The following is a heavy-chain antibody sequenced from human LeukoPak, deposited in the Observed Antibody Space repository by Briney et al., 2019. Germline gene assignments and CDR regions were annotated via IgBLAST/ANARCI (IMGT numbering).Heavy chain of an antibody. CDR3: ARLMTTVTTVPH. Sequence: SVKVSCKASGGTFSSYAISWVRQAPGQGLEWMGRIIPILGIANYAQKLQGRVTITADKSTSTAYMELSSLRSEDTAVYYCARLMTTVTTVPHWGQGTLVTVSS. CDR2: IIPILGIA. V-gene: IGHV1-69*04. J-gene: IGHJ4*02. CDR1: GGTFSSYA. D-gene: IGHD4-17*01.